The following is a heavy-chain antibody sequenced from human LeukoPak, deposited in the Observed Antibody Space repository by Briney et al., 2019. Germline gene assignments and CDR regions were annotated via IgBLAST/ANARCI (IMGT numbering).Heavy chain of an antibody. J-gene: IGHJ5*02. CDR3: ARSRIVLADSLDP. V-gene: IGHV4-4*07. CDR1: GGSISSYY. D-gene: IGHD6-19*01. CDR2: IFHSGST. Sequence: SETLSLTCTVSGGSISSYYWNWIRQPAGKGLEWIGRIFHSGSTNYNPSLNSRVTMSVDKSKNQFSLKLSSVTAADTAVYYCARSRIVLADSLDPWGQGTLVTVSS.